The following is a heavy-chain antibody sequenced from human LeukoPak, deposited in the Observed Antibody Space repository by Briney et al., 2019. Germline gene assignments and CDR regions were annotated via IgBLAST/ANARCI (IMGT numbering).Heavy chain of an antibody. D-gene: IGHD6-19*01. CDR2: IGGSGGST. CDR1: GFTFSSYA. J-gene: IGHJ4*02. CDR3: AKGGYSSGWYY. V-gene: IGHV3-23*01. Sequence: GGSLRLSCAASGFTFSSYAMSWVRQAPGKGLEWVSAIGGSGGSTYYADSVKGRFTISRDNSKNTLYLQMNSLRAEDTAVYYCAKGGYSSGWYYWGQGTLVTVSS.